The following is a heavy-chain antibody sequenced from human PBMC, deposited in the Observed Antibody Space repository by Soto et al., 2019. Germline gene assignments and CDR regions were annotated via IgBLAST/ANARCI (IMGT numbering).Heavy chain of an antibody. J-gene: IGHJ6*03. CDR3: ARRGNGQVVAATRPRGYYYYMEV. CDR1: GYTFTSYY. Sequence: RASVKVSCKASGYTFTSYYMHWVRQAPGQGLEWMGIINPSGGSTSYAQKFQGRVTMTRDTSTSTVYMELSSLRSEDTAVYYCARRGNGQVVAATRPRGYYYYMEVWGKGTTVTVSS. CDR2: INPSGGST. V-gene: IGHV1-46*03. D-gene: IGHD2-15*01.